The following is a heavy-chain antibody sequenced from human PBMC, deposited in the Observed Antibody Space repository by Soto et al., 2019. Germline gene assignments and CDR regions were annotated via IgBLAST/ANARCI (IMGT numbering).Heavy chain of an antibody. D-gene: IGHD6-13*01. CDR2: ISYDGSNK. Sequence: QVQLVESGGGVVQPGRSLRLSCAASGFTFSSYAMHWVRQARGKGLEWVAVISYDGSNKYYADSVKGRFTISRDNSKNTLYLQMNSLRAEDTAVYYCAREYSSSLGEAFDIWGQGTMVTVSS. CDR1: GFTFSSYA. CDR3: AREYSSSLGEAFDI. J-gene: IGHJ3*02. V-gene: IGHV3-30-3*01.